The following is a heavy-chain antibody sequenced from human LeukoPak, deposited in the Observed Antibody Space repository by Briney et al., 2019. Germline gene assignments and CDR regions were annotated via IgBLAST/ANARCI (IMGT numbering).Heavy chain of an antibody. CDR3: ARVWLSLGYYFDY. D-gene: IGHD3-22*01. CDR2: IIPIFGTA. Sequence: GASVNVSCKASGGTFSSYAISWVRQAPGQGLEWMGGIIPIFGTANYAQKFQGRVTITADESTSTAYMELSSLRSEDTAVYYCARVWLSLGYYFDYWGQGTLVTVSS. V-gene: IGHV1-69*01. CDR1: GGTFSSYA. J-gene: IGHJ4*02.